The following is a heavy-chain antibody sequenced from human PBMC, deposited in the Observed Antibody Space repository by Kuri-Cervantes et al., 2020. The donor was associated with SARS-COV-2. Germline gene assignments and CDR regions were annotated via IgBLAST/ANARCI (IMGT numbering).Heavy chain of an antibody. V-gene: IGHV5-10-1*01. CDR3: ATTVGVVTATSSTQFSVYETLHM. CDR2: IDPNDSYS. D-gene: IGHD2-21*02. Sequence: KVSCKGSGYSFTSYWITWVRQMPGKGLEWMGRIDPNDSYSTYSPSFQGRVTISADKSISTAFLQWSSLKASDTAMYYCATTVGVVTATSSTQFSVYETLHMWGQGTMVTVSS. J-gene: IGHJ3*02. CDR1: GYSFTSYW.